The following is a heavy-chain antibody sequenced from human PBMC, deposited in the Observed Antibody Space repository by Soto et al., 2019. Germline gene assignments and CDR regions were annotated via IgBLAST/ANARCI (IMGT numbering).Heavy chain of an antibody. J-gene: IGHJ6*02. CDR1: GGSISSYY. D-gene: IGHD6-13*01. CDR2: IHYSGST. Sequence: SETLSLTCTVSGGSISSYYWSWIRQPPGKGLEWIGYIHYSGSTNYNPSLKSRVTISVDTSKNQFSLKLSSVTAADTAVYYCARAPSLRYIAAAPSGMDVWGQGTTVTVSS. CDR3: ARAPSLRYIAAAPSGMDV. V-gene: IGHV4-59*01.